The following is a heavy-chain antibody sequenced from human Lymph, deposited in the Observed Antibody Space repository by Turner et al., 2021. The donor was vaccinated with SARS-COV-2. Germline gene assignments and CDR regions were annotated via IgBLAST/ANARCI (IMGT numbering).Heavy chain of an antibody. D-gene: IGHD1-26*01. J-gene: IGHJ3*02. V-gene: IGHV1-69*10. CDR1: GGTFSTYV. CDR3: ARRHSGNYDAFDI. CDR2: IIPILGIA. Sequence: QVQLGQSGAEVKKPGSSVKVSGMASGGTFSTYVTSWVRQAPGQGLEWMGVIIPILGIANYAQEFQGRVTITADKSTSTAYMELSSLRSEDTAVYHCARRHSGNYDAFDIWGQGTMVTVSS.